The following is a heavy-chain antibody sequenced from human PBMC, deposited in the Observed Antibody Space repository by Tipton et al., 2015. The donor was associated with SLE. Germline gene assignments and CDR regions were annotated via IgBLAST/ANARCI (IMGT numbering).Heavy chain of an antibody. Sequence: SLRLSCAASGFRFSDSALHWVRQASGNGLEWVGRIRTQADNYATAYSESMKGRFTISRDDSKNTVYLEVHSLKTEDTAFYYCTSIALIVSGDYWGQGTLVTVSS. J-gene: IGHJ4*02. CDR3: TSIALIVSGDY. V-gene: IGHV3-73*01. CDR1: GFRFSDSA. CDR2: IRTQADNYAT. D-gene: IGHD3-22*01.